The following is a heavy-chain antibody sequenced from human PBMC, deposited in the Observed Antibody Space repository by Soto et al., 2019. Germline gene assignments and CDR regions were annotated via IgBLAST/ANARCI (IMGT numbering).Heavy chain of an antibody. Sequence: SETLSLTCTVSGGSISSYYWSWIQQPPGKGLEWIGYIYYSGSTNYNPSLKSRVTISVDTSKNQFSLKLSSVTAADTAVYYCAREEYDFWSGHRHYYYYLDFWGKGTMVTVSS. CDR2: IYYSGST. V-gene: IGHV4-59*12. J-gene: IGHJ6*03. CDR3: AREEYDFWSGHRHYYYYLDF. CDR1: GGSISSYY. D-gene: IGHD3-3*01.